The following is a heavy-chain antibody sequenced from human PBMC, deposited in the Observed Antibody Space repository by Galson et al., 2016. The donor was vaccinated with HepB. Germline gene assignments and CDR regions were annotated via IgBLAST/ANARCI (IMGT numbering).Heavy chain of an antibody. D-gene: IGHD6-19*01. CDR2: ISSSSTYI. CDR1: GFTFTSYS. Sequence: SLRLSCAASGFTFTSYSMNWVRQAPGKGLEWVSSISSSSTYIYYADSVKGRFTISRGNANNSLYLQMNSLRADDTAVYYCARGAEWLALWYFDYWGQGTQVTVSS. J-gene: IGHJ4*02. CDR3: ARGAEWLALWYFDY. V-gene: IGHV3-21*01.